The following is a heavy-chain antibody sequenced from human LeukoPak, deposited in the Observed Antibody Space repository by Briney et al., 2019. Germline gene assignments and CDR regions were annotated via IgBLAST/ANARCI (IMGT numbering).Heavy chain of an antibody. CDR2: INWNGGST. CDR1: GFTFDDYG. Sequence: GGSLRLSCAASGFTFDDYGMSWVRQVPGKGLEWVSGINWNGGSTGNADSVKGRFTISRDNAKNSLYLQMNSLRAEDTAVYYCARDTARYYYDSSGYFDYWGQGTLVTVSS. V-gene: IGHV3-20*04. D-gene: IGHD3-22*01. CDR3: ARDTARYYYDSSGYFDY. J-gene: IGHJ4*02.